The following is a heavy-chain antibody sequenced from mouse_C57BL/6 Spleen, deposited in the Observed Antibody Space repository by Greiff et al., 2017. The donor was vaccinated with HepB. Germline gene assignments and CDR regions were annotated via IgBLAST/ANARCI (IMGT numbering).Heavy chain of an antibody. V-gene: IGHV1-53*01. Sequence: VKLQQSGTELVKPGASVKLSCKASGYTFTSYWMHWVKQRPGQGLEWIGNINPSNGGTNYNEKFKSKATLTVDKSSSTAYMQLSSLTSEDSAVYYCARERGYGSSHWYFDVWGTGTTVTVSS. CDR2: INPSNGGT. CDR3: ARERGYGSSHWYFDV. D-gene: IGHD1-1*01. CDR1: GYTFTSYW. J-gene: IGHJ1*03.